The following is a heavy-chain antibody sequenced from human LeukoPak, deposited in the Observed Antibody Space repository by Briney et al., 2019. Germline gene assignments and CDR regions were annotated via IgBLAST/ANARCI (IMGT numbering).Heavy chain of an antibody. CDR2: INSDESST. D-gene: IGHD3-10*01. CDR3: ARVRYYGSGQNHWFDP. V-gene: IGHV3-74*01. CDR1: GFTFSDYW. Sequence: GSPRLSCAAPGFTFSDYWMHWVRQSPGKGLVWVSRINSDESSTDYAASVKGRFTISRDNAKNTLYLQMNSLRAEDTAIYYCARVRYYGSGQNHWFDPWGQGTL. J-gene: IGHJ5*02.